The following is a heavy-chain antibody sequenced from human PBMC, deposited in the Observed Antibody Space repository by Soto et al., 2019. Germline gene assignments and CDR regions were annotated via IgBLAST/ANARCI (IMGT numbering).Heavy chain of an antibody. CDR2: MNPNSGNT. CDR1: GYSITRYH. Sequence: TVCCEPSGYSITRYHSNWVRQATGQGLEWMGWMNPNSGNTGYAQKFQGRVTMTRNTSISTAYMELSSVTAADTAVDYCARYYDDASDIWGQGTMVTVS. J-gene: IGHJ3*02. D-gene: IGHD3-3*01. CDR3: ARYYDDASDI. V-gene: IGHV1-8*01.